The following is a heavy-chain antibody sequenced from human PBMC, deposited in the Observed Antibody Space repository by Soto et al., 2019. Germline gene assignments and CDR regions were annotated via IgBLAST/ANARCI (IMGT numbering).Heavy chain of an antibody. Sequence: SETLSLTCIVSGASVSSGTYYWSWIRQPPGKGLEWIGYIYYSETINYNPSLKSRVTVSVDTSKNQFSLRLSSVTAADTAVYYCARDLDYWGQGTLVTVSS. J-gene: IGHJ4*02. CDR3: ARDLDY. CDR2: IYYSETI. V-gene: IGHV4-61*01. CDR1: GASVSSGTYY.